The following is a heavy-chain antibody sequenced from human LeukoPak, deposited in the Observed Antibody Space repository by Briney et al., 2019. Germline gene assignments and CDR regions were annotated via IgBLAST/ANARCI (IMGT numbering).Heavy chain of an antibody. CDR3: AKVKSSGWYYFDY. J-gene: IGHJ4*02. CDR2: ISGSGGST. V-gene: IGHV3-23*01. CDR1: GFTFSSYA. D-gene: IGHD6-19*01. Sequence: QPGGSLRLSCAASGFTFSSYAMSWVRQAPGKGLEWVSAISGSGGSTYYADSVKSRFTISRDNSKNTLYLQMNSLRAEDTAVYYCAKVKSSGWYYFDYWGQGTLVTVSS.